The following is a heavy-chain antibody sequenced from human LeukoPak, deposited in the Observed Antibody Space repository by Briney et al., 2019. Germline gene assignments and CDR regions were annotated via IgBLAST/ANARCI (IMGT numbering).Heavy chain of an antibody. V-gene: IGHV4-61*01. J-gene: IGHJ4*02. CDR1: GWSVNRGSYY. Sequence: SETLSLTCSVSGWSVNRGSYYWTWIRQPPGKGLEWIGDIYYSETTNYNPSLESRVTISVDTSKTQFSLRLSSVTSADTAVYYCARRPSQYYYDTSGFDYWGQGTLVTVSS. D-gene: IGHD3-22*01. CDR3: ARRPSQYYYDTSGFDY. CDR2: IYYSETT.